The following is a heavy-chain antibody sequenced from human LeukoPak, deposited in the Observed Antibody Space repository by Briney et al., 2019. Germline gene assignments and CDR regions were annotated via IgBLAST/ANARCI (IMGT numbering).Heavy chain of an antibody. CDR1: GFTFSSYA. CDR3: ARVTYGSGTYGAFDY. V-gene: IGHV3-23*01. J-gene: IGHJ4*02. CDR2: ISGSGDNT. D-gene: IGHD3-10*01. Sequence: GSLRLSCAASGFTFSSYAMHWVRQAPGKGLEWVSTISGSGDNTYYADSVKGRFTISRDNSKNTLYLQMNSLRAEDTAVYYCARVTYGSGTYGAFDYWGQGTLVTVSS.